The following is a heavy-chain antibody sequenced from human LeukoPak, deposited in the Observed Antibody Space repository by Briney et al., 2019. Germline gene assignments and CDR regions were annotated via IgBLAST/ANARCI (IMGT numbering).Heavy chain of an antibody. J-gene: IGHJ4*02. CDR3: AKGTPITMVRGVYYFDY. D-gene: IGHD3-10*01. V-gene: IGHV3-9*01. Sequence: GRSLRLSCAATGFTFDDYAMHWVRQAPGKGLEWVSGISWNSGSIGYADSVKGRFTISRDNAKNSLYLQMNSLRAEDTALYYCAKGTPITMVRGVYYFDYWGQGTLVTVSS. CDR2: ISWNSGSI. CDR1: GFTFDDYA.